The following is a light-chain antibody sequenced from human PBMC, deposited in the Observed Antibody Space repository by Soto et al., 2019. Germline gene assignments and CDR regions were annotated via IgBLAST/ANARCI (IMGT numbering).Light chain of an antibody. J-gene: IGLJ3*02. Sequence: QSALTQPPSASGSLGQSGTISCTGTSSDLRDSDFIPWYQLYPGKAPKLMIYEVTKRPSGVPDRFSGSKSVNMAYLTVSGLQAEDEAEYYCSSYADFNLVLFGGGTQLTVL. CDR3: SSYADFNLVL. CDR2: EVT. V-gene: IGLV2-8*01. CDR1: SSDLRDSDF.